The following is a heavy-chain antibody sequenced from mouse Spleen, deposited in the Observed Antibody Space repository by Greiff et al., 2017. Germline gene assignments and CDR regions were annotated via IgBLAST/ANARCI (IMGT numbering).Heavy chain of an antibody. CDR1: GYTFTSYT. CDR3: AFYGNYYAMDY. J-gene: IGHJ4*01. V-gene: IGHV1-4*01. CDR2: INPSSGYT. D-gene: IGHD2-1*01. Sequence: QVQLQQSGAELARPGASVKMSCKASGYTFTSYTMHWVKQRPGQGLEWIGYINPSSGYTKYNQKFKDKATLTADKSSSTAYMQLSSLTSEDSAVYYCAFYGNYYAMDYWGQGTSVTVSS.